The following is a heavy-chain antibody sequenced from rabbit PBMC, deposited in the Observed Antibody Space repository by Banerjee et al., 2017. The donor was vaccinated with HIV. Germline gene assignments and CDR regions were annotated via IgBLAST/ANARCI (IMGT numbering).Heavy chain of an antibody. D-gene: IGHD6-1*01. CDR1: GFDFSSGYD. V-gene: IGHV1S45*01. CDR3: ARDYGYAVYGYFNL. Sequence: QEQLVESGGGLVQPEGSLTLTCKASGFDFSSGYDMCWVRQAPGKGLEWIACIYAGSSDNTYYASWAKGRFTISKTSSTTVTLQMTSLTAADTATYFCARDYGYAVYGYFNLWGPGTLVTVS. CDR2: IYAGSSDNT. J-gene: IGHJ4*01.